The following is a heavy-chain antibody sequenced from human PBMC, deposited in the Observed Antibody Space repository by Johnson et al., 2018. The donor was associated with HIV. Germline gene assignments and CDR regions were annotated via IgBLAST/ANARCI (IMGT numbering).Heavy chain of an antibody. Sequence: VQLVESGGGLVQPGGSLRLSCAASGFTFSSYGMSWVRQAPGKGLEWVSGVTGTGGDTYYAESVKGRFTISRDNSKNTLYLQMNKLRAEDTAVYFCASQVRGLRLGVYAFDIWGQGTMVTVSS. J-gene: IGHJ3*02. D-gene: IGHD3-16*01. CDR1: GFTFSSYG. CDR3: ASQVRGLRLGVYAFDI. V-gene: IGHV3-23*04. CDR2: VTGTGGDT.